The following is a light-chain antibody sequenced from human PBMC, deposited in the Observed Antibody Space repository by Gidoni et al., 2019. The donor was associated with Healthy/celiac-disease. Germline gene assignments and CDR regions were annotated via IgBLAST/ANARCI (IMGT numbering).Light chain of an antibody. J-gene: IGKJ2*01. CDR2: DAS. CDR1: QSVSSY. CDR3: QQRSNWPRT. V-gene: IGKV3-11*01. Sequence: EIVLTQSPATLSLSPGERATRSGRASQSVSSYLAWYHQKPGQAPRLLIYDASSGSGSGTDFTLTISSLEPEDFAVYYCQQRSNWPRTFGQGTKLEIK.